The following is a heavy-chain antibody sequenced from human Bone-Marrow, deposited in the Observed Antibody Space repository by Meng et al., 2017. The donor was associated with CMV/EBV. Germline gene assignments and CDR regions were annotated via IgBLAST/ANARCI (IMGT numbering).Heavy chain of an antibody. V-gene: IGHV3-30*03. Sequence: GESLKISCAASGFTFSYSYMSGVRQAPGKGLEWEAVISYDGSNKYYADSVKGRFTISRDNSKNTLYLQMNGLRAEDTAVYYCARSYSAGGRVNGPPPWFDPWGQGTLVTVSS. CDR3: ARSYSAGGRVNGPPPWFDP. CDR1: GFTFSYSY. J-gene: IGHJ5*02. D-gene: IGHD2-8*01. CDR2: ISYDGSNK.